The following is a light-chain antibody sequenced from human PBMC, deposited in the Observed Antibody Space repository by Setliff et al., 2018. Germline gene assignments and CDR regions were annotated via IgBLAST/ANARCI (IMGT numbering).Light chain of an antibody. CDR3: QSYDISLSGYV. V-gene: IGLV1-40*01. Sequence: QSVLTQPPSVSGAPGQRVTISCTGSGSNIGAGSDVHWYQFLPGTAPKLLIYGNMNRPSGVPDRFSGSKSATSASLAISVLQAEDEADYYCQSYDISLSGYVFGTGTKVTVL. CDR2: GNM. J-gene: IGLJ1*01. CDR1: GSNIGAGSD.